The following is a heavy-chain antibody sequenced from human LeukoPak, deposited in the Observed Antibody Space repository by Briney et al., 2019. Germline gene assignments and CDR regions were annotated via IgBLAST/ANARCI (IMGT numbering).Heavy chain of an antibody. CDR3: ARAAAGTSGFDP. D-gene: IGHD6-13*01. Sequence: PSETLSLTCTVSGGSISSDNYYWNWIRQPPGKGLEWIGYIYSSGITYYNPSLKSRVIISVGTSKNQFSLKLNSATAADTAVYYCARAAAGTSGFDPWGQGTLVTVSS. CDR1: GGSISSDNYY. V-gene: IGHV4-30-4*08. CDR2: IYSSGIT. J-gene: IGHJ5*02.